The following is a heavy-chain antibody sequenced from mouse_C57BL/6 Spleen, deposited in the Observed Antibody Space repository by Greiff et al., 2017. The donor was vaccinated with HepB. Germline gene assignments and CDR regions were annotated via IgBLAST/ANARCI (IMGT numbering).Heavy chain of an antibody. Sequence: VQLQQSGPGLVKPSQSLSLTCSVTGYSITSGYYWNWIRQFPGNKLEWMGYISYDGSNNYNPSLKNRISITRDTSKNKFFLKLNSVTTEDTATYYCARDDYDGFAYWGQGTLVTVSA. CDR1: GYSITSGYY. V-gene: IGHV3-6*01. D-gene: IGHD2-4*01. J-gene: IGHJ3*01. CDR3: ARDDYDGFAY. CDR2: ISYDGSN.